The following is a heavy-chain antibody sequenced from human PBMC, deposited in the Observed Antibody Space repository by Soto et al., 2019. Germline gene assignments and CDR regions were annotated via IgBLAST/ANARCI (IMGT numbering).Heavy chain of an antibody. CDR3: ARHRHPRGTVGATSPLDP. J-gene: IGHJ5*02. CDR1: GFSVSSNY. CDR2: HYSGGST. V-gene: IGHV3-53*01. D-gene: IGHD1-26*01. Sequence: GGTLRLSCAISGFSVSSNYLSWVRQAPGKGLEWVSVHYSGGSTYYADSVQGRFTISRDKSNNTLYLQMRRVRAEDTAVYFCARHRHPRGTVGATSPLDPWGQGTQVTVSS.